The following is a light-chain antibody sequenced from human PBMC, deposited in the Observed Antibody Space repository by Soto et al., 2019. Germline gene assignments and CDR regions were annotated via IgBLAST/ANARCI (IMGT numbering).Light chain of an antibody. Sequence: DIQMTQSPASLSASIGDRVTITCRASQSITSYLNWFQQKPGEAPKLLIQAASSLQSGVPSRFSGSGSGTDFTLPINSLQPEDFAVYYCQQSYSAPVTFGQGTKL. V-gene: IGKV1-39*01. CDR2: AAS. CDR3: QQSYSAPVT. CDR1: QSITSY. J-gene: IGKJ2*01.